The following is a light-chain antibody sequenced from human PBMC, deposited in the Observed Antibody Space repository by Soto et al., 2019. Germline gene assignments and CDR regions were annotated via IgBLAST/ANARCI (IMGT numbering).Light chain of an antibody. CDR3: QQIKSYPRVT. J-gene: IGKJ1*01. Sequence: DIQLTQSPSFLSASVGDRVTITCRASQGINSHLAWYQQKPGTGPKLLIHGASVLQTGVPSRFSGSGNGPGTDFTLTISSLQPEDFATYFCQQIKSYPRVTFGQGTKV. CDR1: QGINSH. CDR2: GAS. V-gene: IGKV1-9*01.